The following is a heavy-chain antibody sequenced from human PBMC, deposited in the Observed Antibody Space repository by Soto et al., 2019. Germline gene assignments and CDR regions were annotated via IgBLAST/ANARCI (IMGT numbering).Heavy chain of an antibody. D-gene: IGHD3-10*01. CDR2: ISGSGGTT. CDR3: AKDASIVRGADV. Sequence: GGSLRLSCAASGFTFSSYAMSWVRQGPGKGLEWVSAISGSGGTTYYADSVKGRFTISRDNSKNTLYLQMNSLRAEDTAVYYCAKDASIVRGADVWAQRTTVTVSS. CDR1: GFTFSSYA. V-gene: IGHV3-23*01. J-gene: IGHJ6*01.